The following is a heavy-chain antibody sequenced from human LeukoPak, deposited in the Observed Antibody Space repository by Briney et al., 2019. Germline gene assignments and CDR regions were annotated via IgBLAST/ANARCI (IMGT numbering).Heavy chain of an antibody. CDR3: TRDSGSYDY. V-gene: IGHV3-49*04. CDR1: GFTFGDCA. J-gene: IGHJ4*02. CDR2: IRSKVYGGTT. Sequence: GGSLRLSCTACGFTFGDCAISWVRQAPGKGLEWVGFIRSKVYGGTTDYAASVKDRFTISRDDSTSIAYLQMNSLKTEDTAVYYCTRDSGSYDYWGQGTLVTVSS. D-gene: IGHD1-26*01.